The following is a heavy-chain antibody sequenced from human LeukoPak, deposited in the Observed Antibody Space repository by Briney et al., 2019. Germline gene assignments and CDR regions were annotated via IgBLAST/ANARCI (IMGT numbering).Heavy chain of an antibody. CDR2: SYHRGST. V-gene: IGHV4-59*01. CDR3: ARAGYYYDSSGYFYYYYYGMDV. Sequence: SETLSLTCAVYGGSFSGYYWSWIRQPPGKGLEWIGWSYHRGSTSYNPSLKSRVAISVDTSKNQFSLKLSSVTAADTAVYYCARAGYYYDSSGYFYYYYYGMDVWGQGTTVTVSS. J-gene: IGHJ6*02. CDR1: GGSFSGYY. D-gene: IGHD3-22*01.